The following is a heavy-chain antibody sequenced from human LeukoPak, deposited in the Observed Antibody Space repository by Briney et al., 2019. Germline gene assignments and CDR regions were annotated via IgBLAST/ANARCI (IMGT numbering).Heavy chain of an antibody. CDR2: INPNSGGT. D-gene: IGHD3-22*01. CDR3: ARDCETTYYYGSSGYCVDY. V-gene: IGHV1-2*02. CDR1: GYTFTGYY. Sequence: GASVKVSCKASGYTFTGYYMHWVRQAPGQGLEWMGWINPNSGGTNYAQKFQGRVTMTRDTSISTAYMELSRLRSDDTAVYYCARDCETTYYYGSSGYCVDYWGQGTLVTVSS. J-gene: IGHJ4*02.